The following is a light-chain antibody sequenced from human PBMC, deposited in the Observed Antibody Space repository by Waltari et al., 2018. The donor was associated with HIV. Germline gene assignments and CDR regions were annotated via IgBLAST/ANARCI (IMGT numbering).Light chain of an antibody. J-gene: IGLJ3*02. CDR3: QSYDSSLSGLWV. Sequence: SVLTQPPSVSGAPGQWVSIACTGNNSNIGAGYDVHWYRHYPGTAPNLVIYGDTIRPSGVPDRFSGSRSGNSVTLDIAGLRAEDEADYFCQSYDSSLSGLWVFGAGTKLTVL. V-gene: IGLV1-40*01. CDR2: GDT. CDR1: NSNIGAGYD.